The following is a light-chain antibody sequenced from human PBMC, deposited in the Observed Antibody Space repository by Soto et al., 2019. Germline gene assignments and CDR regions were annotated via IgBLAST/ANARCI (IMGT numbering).Light chain of an antibody. Sequence: AIRMTQSPSSFSASTGDRVTITCRASQGINSYLAWYQQKPGQAPQLLIYAASTLQSGVPSRFSGSGSGTDFTLTISCLQSEDFATYCCQQYSSYPLTFGQGTKVEVK. J-gene: IGKJ1*01. CDR2: AAS. V-gene: IGKV1-8*01. CDR1: QGINSY. CDR3: QQYSSYPLT.